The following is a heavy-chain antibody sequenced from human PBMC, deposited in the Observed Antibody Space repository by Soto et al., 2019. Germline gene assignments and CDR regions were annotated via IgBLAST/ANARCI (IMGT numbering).Heavy chain of an antibody. CDR1: GYTFTSYA. CDR2: INAGNGNT. V-gene: IGHV1-3*01. Sequence: ASVKVSCKASGYTFTSYAMHWVRQAPGQRLEWMGWINAGNGNTKYSQKFQGRVTITRDTSASTAYMELSSLRSEDTAVYYCARDRGAGFVVVPAAGSSKITMVRGIGGTPLINDAFDIWGQGTMVTVSS. CDR3: ARDRGAGFVVVPAAGSSKITMVRGIGGTPLINDAFDI. J-gene: IGHJ3*02. D-gene: IGHD2-2*01.